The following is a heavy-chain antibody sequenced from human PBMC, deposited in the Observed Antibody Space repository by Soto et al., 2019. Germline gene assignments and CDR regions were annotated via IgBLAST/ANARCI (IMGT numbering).Heavy chain of an antibody. Sequence: EVQLVESGGGLVKPGGSLRLSCAASGFTFNNAWMNWVRQAPGKGLEWVGRVKTKTDGETTDYAAPAKGRFTISRDDSINTLYLQMNSLEIEDTAVYFCTSRIRTTNDYWGQGTLVTVS. D-gene: IGHD1-1*01. V-gene: IGHV3-15*07. CDR2: VKTKTDGETT. CDR3: TSRIRTTNDY. J-gene: IGHJ4*02. CDR1: GFTFNNAW.